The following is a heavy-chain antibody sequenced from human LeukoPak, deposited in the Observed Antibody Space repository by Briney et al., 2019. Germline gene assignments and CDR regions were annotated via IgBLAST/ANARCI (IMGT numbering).Heavy chain of an antibody. CDR1: GGSISSYY. CDR2: IYTSGST. CDR3: ARSRGYDSSGTNWFDP. J-gene: IGHJ5*02. D-gene: IGHD3-22*01. V-gene: IGHV4-4*07. Sequence: SETLSLTCTVSGGSISSYYWSWIRQPAGKGLEWIGRIYTSGSTNYNPSLKSRVTMSVGTSKNQFSLKLSSVTAADTAVYYCARSRGYDSSGTNWFDPWGQGTLVTVSS.